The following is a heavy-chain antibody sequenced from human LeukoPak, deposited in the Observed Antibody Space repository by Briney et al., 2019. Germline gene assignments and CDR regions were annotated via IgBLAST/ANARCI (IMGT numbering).Heavy chain of an antibody. Sequence: GASVKVSCKASGYTFTGYYMQWVRQAPGQGLEWMGRINPNSGGTNYAQKFQGRVTMTRDTSISTAYMELSRLRSDDTAVYYCARTKGTYYYDSSGYYALPLDAFDIWGQGTMVTVSS. D-gene: IGHD3-22*01. CDR2: INPNSGGT. J-gene: IGHJ3*02. CDR1: GYTFTGYY. V-gene: IGHV1-2*06. CDR3: ARTKGTYYYDSSGYYALPLDAFDI.